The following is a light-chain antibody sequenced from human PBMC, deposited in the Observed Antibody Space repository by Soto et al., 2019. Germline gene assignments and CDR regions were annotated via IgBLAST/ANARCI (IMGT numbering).Light chain of an antibody. Sequence: DIQITPSSSSLSASVGDAVTIPCGASQNIIRHLNWYQHKPGRAPRLLIYAASTLQSGVPSRFTGTESGTEFTLTISSLRPDDFATYYCQQYNDYSAWTFGQGTKVDIK. CDR3: QQYNDYSAWT. V-gene: IGKV1-39*01. CDR1: QNIIRH. CDR2: AAS. J-gene: IGKJ1*01.